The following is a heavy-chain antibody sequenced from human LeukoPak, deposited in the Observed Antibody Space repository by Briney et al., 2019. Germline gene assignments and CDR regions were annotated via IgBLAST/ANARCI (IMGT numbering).Heavy chain of an antibody. J-gene: IGHJ4*02. D-gene: IGHD6-19*01. Sequence: GGSLRLSCAASGFTFSDYYMSWIRQAPGKGLEWVSYISSSGSTIYYADSVKGRFTISRDNAKSSLYLQINSLRGDDTAVYYCAREVMGVAVTGTIDYWGQGTLVTVPS. CDR3: AREVMGVAVTGTIDY. CDR2: ISSSGSTI. V-gene: IGHV3-11*01. CDR1: GFTFSDYY.